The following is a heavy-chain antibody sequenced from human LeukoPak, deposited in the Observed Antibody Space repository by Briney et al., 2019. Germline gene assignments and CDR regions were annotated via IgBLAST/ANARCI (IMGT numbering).Heavy chain of an antibody. V-gene: IGHV4-34*08. D-gene: IGHD1-26*01. CDR1: GGTFSGYF. CDR3: ALWSRGNDAFDI. J-gene: IGHJ3*02. Sequence: SETLSLTCALSGGTFSGYFWTWVRQPPGKGLEWIGEINHSGNTNYNPSLKSRVTISVDTSKKQFSLKLTSVTAADTAVYYCALWSRGNDAFDIWGQGTMVTVSS. CDR2: INHSGNT.